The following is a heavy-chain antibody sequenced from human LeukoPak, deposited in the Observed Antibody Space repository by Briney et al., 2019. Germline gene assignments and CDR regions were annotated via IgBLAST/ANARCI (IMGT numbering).Heavy chain of an antibody. CDR1: GFTFSSYA. CDR3: ARDLRRYSSSWYYY. Sequence: GGSLRLSCAASGFTFSSYAMHWVSQAPGKGLEWVAVISYDGSNKYYADSVKGRFTISRDNSKNTLYLKMNSLRAEDTAVYYCARDLRRYSSSWYYYWGQGTLVTVSS. V-gene: IGHV3-30-3*01. CDR2: ISYDGSNK. J-gene: IGHJ4*02. D-gene: IGHD6-13*01.